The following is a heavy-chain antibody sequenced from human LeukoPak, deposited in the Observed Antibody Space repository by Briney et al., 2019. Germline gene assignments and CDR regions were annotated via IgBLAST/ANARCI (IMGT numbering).Heavy chain of an antibody. CDR2: ISSSSSDT. D-gene: IGHD5-12*01. V-gene: IGHV3-11*05. CDR1: GFTFTDYY. CDR3: ARDQGIYNHRIIDS. Sequence: GGSLRLSCAASGFTFTDYYMTWIRQAPGKGLEWVSYISSSSSDTNYADSVKGRFTISRDNARNSLYLQMNSLRAEDTAVYYCARDQGIYNHRIIDSWGQGTLVTVSS. J-gene: IGHJ4*02.